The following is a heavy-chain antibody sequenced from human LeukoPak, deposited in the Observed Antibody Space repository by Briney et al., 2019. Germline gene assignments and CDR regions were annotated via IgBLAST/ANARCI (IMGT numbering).Heavy chain of an antibody. CDR1: GFTFSDYY. D-gene: IGHD7-27*01. CDR3: AKRALGPQYYFDD. CDR2: ISSSSSYT. J-gene: IGHJ4*02. Sequence: GGSLRLSCAASGFTFSDYYMSWIRQAPGKGLEWISYISSSSSYTNYADSVKGRFTISRDNSKNTLYLQMNSLRADDTAVYYCAKRALGPQYYFDDWGQGTLVTVSS. V-gene: IGHV3-11*03.